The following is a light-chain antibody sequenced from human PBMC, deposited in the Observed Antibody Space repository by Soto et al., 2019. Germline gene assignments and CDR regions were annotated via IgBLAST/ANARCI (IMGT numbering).Light chain of an antibody. V-gene: IGLV8-61*01. CDR3: VLSMGGAGV. CDR2: NTA. CDR1: SGSVSTNHY. J-gene: IGLJ3*02. Sequence: QAVVTQEPSFSVSPGGTVTLTCGLSSGSVSTNHYPSWFQQTPGQAPRTLIHNTATRSSGVPDRFSGSILGNKAALTITGAQADDESDYYCVLSMGGAGVFGGGTKLTVL.